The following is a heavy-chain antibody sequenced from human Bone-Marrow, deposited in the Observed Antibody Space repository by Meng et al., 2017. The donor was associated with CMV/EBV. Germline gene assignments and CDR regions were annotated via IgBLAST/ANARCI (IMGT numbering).Heavy chain of an antibody. Sequence: LSLTCAASGFTFSSYWMHWVRQAPGKGLVWVSRINSDGSSTSYADSVKGRFTISRDNAKNTLHLQMNSLRAEDTAVYYCARDKWEMYLDYWGQGALVTVSS. D-gene: IGHD1-26*01. J-gene: IGHJ4*02. CDR1: GFTFSSYW. V-gene: IGHV3-74*01. CDR2: INSDGSST. CDR3: ARDKWEMYLDY.